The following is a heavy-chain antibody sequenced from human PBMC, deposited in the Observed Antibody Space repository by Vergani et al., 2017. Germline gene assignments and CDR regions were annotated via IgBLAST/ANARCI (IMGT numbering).Heavy chain of an antibody. J-gene: IGHJ4*02. D-gene: IGHD5-18*01. Sequence: VQLVESGGGLVKPGGSLRLSCAASGFTFDDYAMHWVRQAPGKGLEWVSGISWNSGSIGYADSVKGRFTISRDNAKNSLYLQMNSLRAEDTAVYYCARASHGYSYGYFDYWGQGTLVTVSS. CDR2: ISWNSGSI. V-gene: IGHV3-9*01. CDR3: ARASHGYSYGYFDY. CDR1: GFTFDDYA.